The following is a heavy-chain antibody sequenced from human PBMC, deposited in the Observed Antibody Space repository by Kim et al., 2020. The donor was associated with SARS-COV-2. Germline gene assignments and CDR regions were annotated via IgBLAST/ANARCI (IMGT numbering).Heavy chain of an antibody. CDR1: GYTFTGYY. D-gene: IGHD6-6*01. CDR2: INPNSGGT. CDR3: ARPLYSSSLWYFDL. Sequence: ASVKVSCKASGYTFTGYYMHWVRQAPGQGLEWMGWINPNSGGTNYAQKFQGRVTMTRDTSISTAYMELSRLRSDDTAVYYCARPLYSSSLWYFDLWGRGTLFTVSS. V-gene: IGHV1-2*02. J-gene: IGHJ2*01.